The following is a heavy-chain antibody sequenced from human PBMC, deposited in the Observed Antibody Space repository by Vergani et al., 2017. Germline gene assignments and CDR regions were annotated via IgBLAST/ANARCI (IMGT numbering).Heavy chain of an antibody. J-gene: IGHJ6*02. CDR3: ARDPDIVVVPAAPYYYYYYGMDV. D-gene: IGHD2-2*01. Sequence: QVQLVQSGAEVEKPGASVKVSCKASGYTFTSYGISWVRQAPGQGLEWMGWISAYNGNTNYAQKLQGRVTMTTDTSTSTAYMELRSLRSDDTAVYYCARDPDIVVVPAAPYYYYYYGMDVWGQGTTVTVSS. V-gene: IGHV1-18*04. CDR2: ISAYNGNT. CDR1: GYTFTSYG.